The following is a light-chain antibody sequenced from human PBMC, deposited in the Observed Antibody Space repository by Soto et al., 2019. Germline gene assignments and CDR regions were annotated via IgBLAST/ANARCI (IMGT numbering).Light chain of an antibody. J-gene: IGLJ2*01. CDR2: EDN. V-gene: IGLV6-57*04. Sequence: NFMLTQPHSVSESPGKTVTISCTRSSGGITTNAVQWYQQRPGSAPTIVIYEDNQRPSEVPDRFSGSIDFSSNSASLTISGLKTEDEADYYCQSYDSSGVVFGGGTKLTDL. CDR3: QSYDSSGVV. CDR1: SGGITTNA.